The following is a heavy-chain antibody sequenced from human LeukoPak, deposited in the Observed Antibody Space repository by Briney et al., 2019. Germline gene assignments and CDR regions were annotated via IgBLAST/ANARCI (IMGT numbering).Heavy chain of an antibody. J-gene: IGHJ6*03. Sequence: GGSLRLSCAASGFAFSNFAMSWVRQAPGKGLEWVSAMSGSGYYTYYVESVKGRFTISRDNSKNTLYLHMNSLRDDDTAVYYCAKMEGQRLYDYCMDVWGRGTTVTVSS. CDR3: AKMEGQRLYDYCMDV. V-gene: IGHV3-23*01. CDR2: MSGSGYYT. D-gene: IGHD3-3*01. CDR1: GFAFSNFA.